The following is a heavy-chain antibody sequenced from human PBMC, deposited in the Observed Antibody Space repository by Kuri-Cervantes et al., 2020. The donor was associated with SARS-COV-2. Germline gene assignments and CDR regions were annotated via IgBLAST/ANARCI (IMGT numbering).Heavy chain of an antibody. J-gene: IGHJ3*01. CDR2: LDHSGRA. Sequence: SETLSLTCTVSGGSISSSSYYWGWIRQPPGKGLEWIGELDHSGRANYNPSLKSRVTISVDRSRNQFSLKLTSVTAADTAVYYCARASTSIYGVLIALFSSNAFDVWGQGTMVTVSS. CDR3: ARASTSIYGVLIALFSSNAFDV. CDR1: GGSISSSSYY. D-gene: IGHD3-3*02. V-gene: IGHV4-39*07.